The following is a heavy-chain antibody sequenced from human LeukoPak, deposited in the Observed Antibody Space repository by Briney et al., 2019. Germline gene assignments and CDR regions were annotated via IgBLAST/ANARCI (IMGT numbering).Heavy chain of an antibody. J-gene: IGHJ4*02. CDR1: GYSFTSYW. Sequence: GESLKISFKGSGYSFTSYWIGWVRQMPGKGLEWMGIIYPGDSDTRYSPSFQGQVTISADKSISTAYLLWISLQASAHALDYCARPIVGGSRETKDYWGQGTLVTASA. V-gene: IGHV5-51*01. CDR3: ARPIVGGSRETKDY. CDR2: IYPGDSDT. D-gene: IGHD2-15*01.